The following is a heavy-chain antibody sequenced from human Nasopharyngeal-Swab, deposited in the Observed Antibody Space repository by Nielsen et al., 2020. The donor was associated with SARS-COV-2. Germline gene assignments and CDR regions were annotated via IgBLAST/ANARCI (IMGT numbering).Heavy chain of an antibody. D-gene: IGHD2-15*01. Sequence: GKSLKISCAASGFTFSSYAMSWVRQASGKGLEWVGRIRSNGNSYATEYAASVEGRFTISRDDSKNTAYLQMNSLMTEDTAVYYCSRCGGSCYTGKDYWGQGTLVTVSS. CDR3: SRCGGSCYTGKDY. CDR1: GFTFSSYA. CDR2: IRSNGNSYAT. V-gene: IGHV3-73*01. J-gene: IGHJ4*02.